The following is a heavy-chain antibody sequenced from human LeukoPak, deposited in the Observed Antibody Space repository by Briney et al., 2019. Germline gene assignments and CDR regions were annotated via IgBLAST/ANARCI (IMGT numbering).Heavy chain of an antibody. CDR2: IIPILGIA. D-gene: IGHD1-26*01. CDR1: GGTLSSYA. J-gene: IGHJ4*02. CDR3: ARFTLVGATDY. Sequence: SVKVSCKASGGTLSSYAISWVRQAPGQGLEWMGRIIPILGIANYAQKFQGRVTITANKSTSTAYMELSSLRSEDTAVYYCARFTLVGATDYWGQGTLVTVSS. V-gene: IGHV1-69*04.